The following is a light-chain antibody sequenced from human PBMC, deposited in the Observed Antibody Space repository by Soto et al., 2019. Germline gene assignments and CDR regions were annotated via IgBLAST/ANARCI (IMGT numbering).Light chain of an antibody. CDR3: QQYNSYWT. Sequence: GDRVTITCRASQSISSWLAWYQQKPGKAPKLLIYDASSLESEVPSRFSGSGSGTEFTLTISSLQPDDFATYYCQQYNSYWTFGQGTKVEIK. J-gene: IGKJ1*01. CDR1: QSISSW. CDR2: DAS. V-gene: IGKV1-5*01.